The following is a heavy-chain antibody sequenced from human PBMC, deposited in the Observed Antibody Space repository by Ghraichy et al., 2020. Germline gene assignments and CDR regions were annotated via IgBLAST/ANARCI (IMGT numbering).Heavy chain of an antibody. V-gene: IGHV3-53*01. CDR3: AREISIAVASGDY. D-gene: IGHD6-19*01. Sequence: GGSLRLSCAASGFTVSSNYMSWVRQAPGKGLEWVSVIYSGGSTYYADSVKGRFTISRDNSKNTLYLQMNSLRAEDTAVYYCAREISIAVASGDYWGQGTLVTVSS. J-gene: IGHJ4*02. CDR1: GFTVSSNY. CDR2: IYSGGST.